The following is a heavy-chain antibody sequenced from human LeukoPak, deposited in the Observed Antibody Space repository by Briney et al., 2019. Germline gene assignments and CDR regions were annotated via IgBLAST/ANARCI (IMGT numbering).Heavy chain of an antibody. J-gene: IGHJ4*02. CDR3: TRYKFGYYGSGSNTQDEFDY. Sequence: SETLSLTCTVSDGSISSYYWSWIRQPPGKGLEWIGYIYYSGSTNYNPSLKSRVTISVDTSKNQFSLKLSSVTAADTAVYYCTRYKFGYYGSGSNTQDEFDYWGQGTLVTVSS. CDR1: DGSISSYY. CDR2: IYYSGST. V-gene: IGHV4-59*08. D-gene: IGHD3-10*01.